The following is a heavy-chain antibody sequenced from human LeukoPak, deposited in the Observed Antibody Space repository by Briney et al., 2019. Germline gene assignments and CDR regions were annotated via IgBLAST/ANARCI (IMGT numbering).Heavy chain of an antibody. D-gene: IGHD3-10*01. J-gene: IGHJ1*01. V-gene: IGHV1-2*02. Sequence: ASVKVSCKASGYTFTGYYMHWVRQAPGQGLEWMGWINPNSGGTNYAQKFQGRVTMTRDTSISTAYMELSRLRSDDTAVYYCARVLLPPRITMVQQIQHWGQGTLVTVSS. CDR3: ARVLLPPRITMVQQIQH. CDR1: GYTFTGYY. CDR2: INPNSGGT.